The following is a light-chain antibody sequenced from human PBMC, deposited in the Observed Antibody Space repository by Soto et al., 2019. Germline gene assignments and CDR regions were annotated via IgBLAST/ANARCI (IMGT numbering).Light chain of an antibody. CDR1: QTIHNC. Sequence: DIQMTQSPSSLSASVGDRVTITCRASQTIHNCLNWYQQKPGKAPKLLIYGTSNLQSEVPSRFSGSESGTDFILTISSLQPEDFATYYCQQIYAAPVTFGQGTKVEIK. CDR3: QQIYAAPVT. CDR2: GTS. V-gene: IGKV1-39*01. J-gene: IGKJ1*01.